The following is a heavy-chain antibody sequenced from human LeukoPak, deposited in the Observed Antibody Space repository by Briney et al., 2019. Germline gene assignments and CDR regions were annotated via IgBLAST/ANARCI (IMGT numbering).Heavy chain of an antibody. Sequence: SETLSLTCTVSGGSISSYYWSWTRQPPGEGLEWIGDIYYSGSTNYNPSLKSRVTISVDTSKNQFSLKVTSVTAADTAVYYCARSTMITDAFDKWGQGTMVTVPS. V-gene: IGHV4-59*01. CDR3: ARSTMITDAFDK. CDR2: IYYSGST. CDR1: GGSISSYY. J-gene: IGHJ3*02. D-gene: IGHD3-22*01.